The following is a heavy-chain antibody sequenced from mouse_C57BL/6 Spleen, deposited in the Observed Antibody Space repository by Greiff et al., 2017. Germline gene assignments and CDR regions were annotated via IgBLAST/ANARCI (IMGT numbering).Heavy chain of an antibody. CDR3: ARRGNLYYDYDGYYFDY. CDR1: GYTFTSYW. CDR2: IDPSDSYT. Sequence: QVQLQQPGAELVRPGTSVKLSCKASGYTFTSYWMHWVKQRPGQGLEWIGVIDPSDSYTNYNQKFKGKATLTVDTSSSTAYMQLSSLTSEDSAVYYCARRGNLYYDYDGYYFDYWGQGTTLPVSS. V-gene: IGHV1-59*01. J-gene: IGHJ2*01. D-gene: IGHD2-4*01.